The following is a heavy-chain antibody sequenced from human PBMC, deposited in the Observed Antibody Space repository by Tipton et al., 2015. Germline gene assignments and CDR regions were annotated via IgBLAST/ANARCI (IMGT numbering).Heavy chain of an antibody. V-gene: IGHV4-31*03. J-gene: IGHJ5*02. CDR1: GGSISSGSYY. D-gene: IGHD3-3*01. CDR2: IYYSGSA. CDR3: ARTHRPGAGVIWFDP. Sequence: TLSLTCTVSGGSISSGSYYWNWIRQHPAKGLEWIGYIYYSGSAHYNPSLKSRVTISVDTSKNQFSLRLSSVTAADTAVYYCARTHRPGAGVIWFDPWGQGTLVTVSS.